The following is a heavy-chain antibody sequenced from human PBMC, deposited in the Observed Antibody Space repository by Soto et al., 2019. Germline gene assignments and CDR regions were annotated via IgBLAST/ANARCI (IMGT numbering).Heavy chain of an antibody. D-gene: IGHD2-2*01. V-gene: IGHV1-69*12. CDR1: GGTFSSYA. Sequence: QVQLVQSGAEVKKPGSSVKVSCKASGGTFSSYAISWVRQAPGQGLEWMGGIIPIFGTANYAQKLQGRVTITADESTSTAYMELSSLRSEDTAVYYCARGIGYCISTSCVGFDYWGQGTLVTVSS. CDR2: IIPIFGTA. J-gene: IGHJ4*02. CDR3: ARGIGYCISTSCVGFDY.